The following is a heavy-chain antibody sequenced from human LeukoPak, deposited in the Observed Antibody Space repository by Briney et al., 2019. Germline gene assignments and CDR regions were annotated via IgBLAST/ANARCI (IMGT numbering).Heavy chain of an antibody. Sequence: PSETLSLTCAVYGGSFSGYYWSWIRQPPGKGLEWIGEINHSGSTNYNPSLKSRVTISVDTSKNQFSLKLSSVTAADTAVYYCARGWGGADAFDLWGQGTMVTVSS. CDR1: GGSFSGYY. D-gene: IGHD3-10*01. V-gene: IGHV4-34*01. CDR3: ARGWGGADAFDL. J-gene: IGHJ3*01. CDR2: INHSGST.